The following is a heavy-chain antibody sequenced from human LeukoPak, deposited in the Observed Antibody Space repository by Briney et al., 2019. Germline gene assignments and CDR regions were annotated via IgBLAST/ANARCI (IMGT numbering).Heavy chain of an antibody. D-gene: IGHD6-13*01. CDR1: GYNFIIYG. Sequence: GASVKVSCKASGYNFIIYGINWLRQAPGQGLEWMGWVAPSNGNTHYAQKNQGGVTMTTDTSTSTAYMEMRSLTSDDTAVYYCARVIAGDGTIDYWGQGTPVIVSS. CDR3: ARVIAGDGTIDY. V-gene: IGHV1-18*04. J-gene: IGHJ4*01. CDR2: VAPSNGNT.